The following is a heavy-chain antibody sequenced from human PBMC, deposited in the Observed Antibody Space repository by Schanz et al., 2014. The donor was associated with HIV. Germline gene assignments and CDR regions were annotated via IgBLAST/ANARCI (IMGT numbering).Heavy chain of an antibody. V-gene: IGHV1-69*01. CDR3: AKTPIFGDVIFYGMDA. J-gene: IGHJ6*02. D-gene: IGHD3-3*02. CDR2: MIPSFRLR. Sequence: QVPLVQSGAEVKKTGSPVKVSCKASGYNFTSYDINWVRQATGQGLEWMGGMIPSFRLRTYAQKFQGRVPIASEAAGITACMDLNCLRSDHTAVYYCAKTPIFGDVIFYGMDAWGQWTTVTVS. CDR1: GYNFTSYD.